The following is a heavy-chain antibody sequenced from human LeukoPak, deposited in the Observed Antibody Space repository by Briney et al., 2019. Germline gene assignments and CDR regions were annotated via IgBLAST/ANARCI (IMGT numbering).Heavy chain of an antibody. CDR3: TTIRPGY. D-gene: IGHD5-12*01. Sequence: GGSLRLSCAASGVTFSSYWIHWVRQVPGKGLVWVSRIKDGGTTTDYADSVKGRFTISRDAAKNTLYLQMNSLRAADTAVYYCTTIRPGYWGQGTLVTV. V-gene: IGHV3-74*01. J-gene: IGHJ4*02. CDR1: GVTFSSYW. CDR2: IKDGGTTT.